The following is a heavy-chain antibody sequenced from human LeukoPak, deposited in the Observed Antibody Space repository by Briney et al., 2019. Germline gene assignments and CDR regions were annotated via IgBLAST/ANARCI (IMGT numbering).Heavy chain of an antibody. CDR3: AKGPWGDSSGYPGY. CDR2: IWYDGSNK. D-gene: IGHD3-22*01. CDR1: GSTFSSYG. Sequence: GGSLRLSCAASGSTFSSYGMHWVRQAPGKGLEWVAVIWYDGSNKYYADSVKGRFTISRDNSKNTLYLQMNSLRAEDTAVYYCAKGPWGDSSGYPGYWGQGTLVTVSS. V-gene: IGHV3-33*06. J-gene: IGHJ4*01.